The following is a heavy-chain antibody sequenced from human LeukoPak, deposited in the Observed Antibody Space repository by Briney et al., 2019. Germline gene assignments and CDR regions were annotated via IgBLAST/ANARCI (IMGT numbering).Heavy chain of an antibody. J-gene: IGHJ6*02. D-gene: IGHD2-21*02. Sequence: PGGSLRLSCAASGFTFSSHWMHWVRQAPGKGLVWVSRINGDGSRTTYADSVKGRFTISRDNAKNTLSLQMNSLRDEDTATYYCAKEVYCGRDCYNPGYGVDVWGQGTTVTVSS. CDR2: INGDGSRT. CDR1: GFTFSSHW. CDR3: AKEVYCGRDCYNPGYGVDV. V-gene: IGHV3-74*01.